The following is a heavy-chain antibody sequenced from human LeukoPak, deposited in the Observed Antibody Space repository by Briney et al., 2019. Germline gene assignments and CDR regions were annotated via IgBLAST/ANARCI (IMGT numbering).Heavy chain of an antibody. CDR2: IYPGDSDT. Sequence: GESLKISCKGSGYSFTSYWIGWVRQMPGKGLEWMGIIYPGDSDTRYSPSFQGQVTISADKSISTAYLQWSSLKASDTAMYYCARQGGGGWSDHYYYYYYMDVWGKGTTVTVSS. CDR1: GYSFTSYW. D-gene: IGHD6-19*01. V-gene: IGHV5-51*01. J-gene: IGHJ6*03. CDR3: ARQGGGGWSDHYYYYYYMDV.